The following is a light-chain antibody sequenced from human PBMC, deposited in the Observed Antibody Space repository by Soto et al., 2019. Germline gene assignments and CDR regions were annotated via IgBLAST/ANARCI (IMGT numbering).Light chain of an antibody. CDR3: QQYSHLIT. CDR2: DAS. J-gene: IGKJ5*01. V-gene: IGKV1-33*01. Sequence: DIQMTQSTSSLSASVGDRVTITRQASQDISNYLNWYQQKLGKAPKLLIYDASNLETGVPSRFSGSGSGTDFTFTISSLQPEDIATYYCQQYSHLITFGQGTRLEIK. CDR1: QDISNY.